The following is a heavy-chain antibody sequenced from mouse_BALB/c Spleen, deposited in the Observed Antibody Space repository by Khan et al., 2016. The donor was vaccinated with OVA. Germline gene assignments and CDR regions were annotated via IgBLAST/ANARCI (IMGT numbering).Heavy chain of an antibody. V-gene: IGHV1-26*01. CDR3: AIYHGYFDV. Sequence: VQLQQSGPDLVKPGASVKITCKASGYSFTGYYIHWVKQSHGKSLEWIGRVNPNNGGTSYNQKIKGKVILTVDKSSNTAYMELRSLTYEDSAVYSCAIYHGYFDVWGAGTTVTVSS. CDR2: VNPNNGGT. J-gene: IGHJ1*01. CDR1: GYSFTGYY. D-gene: IGHD1-1*01.